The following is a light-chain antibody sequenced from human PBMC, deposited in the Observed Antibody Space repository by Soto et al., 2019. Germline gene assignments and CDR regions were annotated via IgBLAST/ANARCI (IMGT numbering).Light chain of an antibody. CDR2: KIS. V-gene: IGKV2-30*02. CDR3: IQSTHWPPT. CDR1: QSLLHSNKDPS. J-gene: IGKJ1*01. Sequence: DVVMTQSPLSLPVTLGQPPSISCRSRQSLLHSNKDPSLNWFHQRPSQSPRRLIYKISNQDSGVQYRYSGSGAGTDFTLKISCVEAEDVGVYYRIQSTHWPPTFRQGTKEQI.